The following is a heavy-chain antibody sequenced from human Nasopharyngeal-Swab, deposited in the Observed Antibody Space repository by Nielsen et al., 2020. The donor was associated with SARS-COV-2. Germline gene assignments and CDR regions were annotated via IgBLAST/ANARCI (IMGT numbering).Heavy chain of an antibody. J-gene: IGHJ4*02. Sequence: ASVQVSCKASGYTFTGYYLLWVRQAPGQGLVWMGWINPNSGGTNYAQKFQGRVTMTRDTATSTAYMELSRLGSDDTAVYYCGRGGQIQRWCGDWGQGTLVTVSS. CDR1: GYTFTGYY. CDR3: GRGGQIQRWCGD. CDR2: INPNSGGT. D-gene: IGHD5-18*01. V-gene: IGHV1-2*02.